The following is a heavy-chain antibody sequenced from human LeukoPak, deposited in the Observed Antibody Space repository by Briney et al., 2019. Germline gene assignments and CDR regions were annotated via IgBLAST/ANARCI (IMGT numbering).Heavy chain of an antibody. J-gene: IGHJ4*02. CDR1: GCTFSNYG. D-gene: IGHD1-1*01. CDR3: ARGSQSTWGFFAY. Sequence: GRSLRLSCAASGCTFSNYGMHWVRQAPGKALQWVAVIWYDGSNEYYTGSVKGRFTISRDNAHNTLYLQMNSLRAEDTAVYYCARGSQSTWGFFAYWGQGTRVTVSS. CDR2: IWYDGSNE. V-gene: IGHV3-33*01.